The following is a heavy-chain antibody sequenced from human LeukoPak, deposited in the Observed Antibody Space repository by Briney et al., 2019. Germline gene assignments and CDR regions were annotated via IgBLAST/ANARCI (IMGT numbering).Heavy chain of an antibody. V-gene: IGHV3-7*01. CDR3: AITGSFRYFDY. J-gene: IGHJ4*02. D-gene: IGHD7-27*01. CDR1: GFTFSSYW. CDR2: INQDGSEK. Sequence: GGSPRLSCAASGFTFSSYWMSWVRQAPGKGLEWVGNINQDGSEKYYVDSVKGRFTISRDNAKNSLYLQMNSLKAEDTAVYYCAITGSFRYFDYWGQGTLVTVSS.